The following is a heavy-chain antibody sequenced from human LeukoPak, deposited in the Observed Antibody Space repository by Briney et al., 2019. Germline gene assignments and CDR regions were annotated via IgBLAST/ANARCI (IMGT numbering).Heavy chain of an antibody. D-gene: IGHD3-22*01. CDR1: GGTFSSYA. V-gene: IGHV3-23*01. CDR2: ISGSGGST. Sequence: SCKASGGTFSSYAMSWVRQAPGKGLEWVSAISGSGGSTYYADSVQGRVTISRDNSKNTLYLQMNSLRAEDTAVYYCAKGDYYYDSSGYYPTLLGYWGQGTLVTVSS. J-gene: IGHJ4*02. CDR3: AKGDYYYDSSGYYPTLLGY.